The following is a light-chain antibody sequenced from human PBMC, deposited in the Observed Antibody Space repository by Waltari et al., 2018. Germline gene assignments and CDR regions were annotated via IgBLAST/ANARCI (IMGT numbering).Light chain of an antibody. CDR1: QGIGNN. CDR2: RAS. CDR3: QQGYNSPFT. Sequence: DIQMTQSPSSLSAFVGDTVTITCQASQGIGNNLNWYQQKPGKAPKLLIYRASNLQSGIPSRFSGSGSGTDFTLIINSLQPEDFATYYCQQGYNSPFTFGPGTKLDIK. J-gene: IGKJ3*01. V-gene: IGKV1-39*01.